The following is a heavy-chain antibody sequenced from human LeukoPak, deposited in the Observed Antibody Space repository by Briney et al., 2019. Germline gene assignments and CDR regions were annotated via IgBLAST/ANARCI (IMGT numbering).Heavy chain of an antibody. Sequence: ASVKVSCKASGYTFTGYYMHWVRQAPGQGLEWMGWINPNSGGTNYAQKFQGRVTMTRDTSISTAYIELSRLRSDDTAVYYCARDSPFAYCGGDCAEYFDYWGQGTLVTVSS. CDR1: GYTFTGYY. CDR3: ARDSPFAYCGGDCAEYFDY. D-gene: IGHD2-21*01. CDR2: INPNSGGT. J-gene: IGHJ4*02. V-gene: IGHV1-2*02.